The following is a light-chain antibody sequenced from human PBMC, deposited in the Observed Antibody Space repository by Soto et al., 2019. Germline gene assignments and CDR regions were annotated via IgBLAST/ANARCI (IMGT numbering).Light chain of an antibody. CDR3: QSYDTSLSGAV. CDR2: DDN. CDR1: SSNIGAGYD. V-gene: IGLV1-40*01. J-gene: IGLJ2*01. Sequence: QSVLTQPPSVSGAPGQRVTISCTGSSSNIGAGYDLHWYRQLPGTAPKLLIYDDNNRPSGVPDRFSGSKSGTSASLAISGLQAEDEADYYCQSYDTSLSGAVFGGGTQLTVL.